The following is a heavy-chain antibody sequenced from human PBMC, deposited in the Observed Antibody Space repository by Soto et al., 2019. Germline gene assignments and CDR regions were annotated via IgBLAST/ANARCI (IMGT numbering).Heavy chain of an antibody. D-gene: IGHD5-12*01. CDR1: GGTFSGHY. CDR2: VNHSGST. CDR3: TISLTGVALDV. V-gene: IGHV4-34*08. J-gene: IGHJ6*04. Sequence: PSETLSLTCAVYGGTFSGHYWSWIRQPPGKGLEWIGEVNHSGSTNYNPSLKSRVTISADTSKKQFSLNLRSVTAADTAVYYCTISLTGVALDVWGKGTTVTVSS.